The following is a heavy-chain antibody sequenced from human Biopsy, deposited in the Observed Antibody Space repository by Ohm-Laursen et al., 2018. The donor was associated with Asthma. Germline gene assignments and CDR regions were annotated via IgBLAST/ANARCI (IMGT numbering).Heavy chain of an antibody. D-gene: IGHD2-2*01. CDR2: INSVFGTT. CDR3: ARKAGSCISRTCYSLDF. Sequence: TSVRVSCKSLGGTFNTYVIGWVRQAPGQGLEWMGGINSVFGTTTYPQKFQDRVTITADDSTSTVYMELSSLRSEDTAVYYCARKAGSCISRTCYSLDFWGQGTLVTVSS. CDR1: GGTFNTYV. V-gene: IGHV1-69*13. J-gene: IGHJ4*02.